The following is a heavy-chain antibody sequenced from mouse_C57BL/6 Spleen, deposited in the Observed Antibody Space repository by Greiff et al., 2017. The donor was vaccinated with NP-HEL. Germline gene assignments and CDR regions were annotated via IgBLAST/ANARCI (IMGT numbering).Heavy chain of an antibody. Sequence: EVQLQQSGPELVKPGASVKMSCKASGYTFTDYNMHWVKQSPGKSLEWIGYINPNNGGTSYNQKFKGKATLTVNKSSSTAYMELRSLTSEDSAVYYGARGSLDNWAYYFDYWGQGTTVTVSA. CDR1: GYTFTDYN. J-gene: IGHJ2*01. V-gene: IGHV1-22*01. CDR2: INPNNGGT. D-gene: IGHD4-1*01. CDR3: ARGSLDNWAYYFDY.